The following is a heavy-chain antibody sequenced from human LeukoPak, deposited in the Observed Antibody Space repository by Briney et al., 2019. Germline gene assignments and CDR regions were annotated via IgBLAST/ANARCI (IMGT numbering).Heavy chain of an antibody. Sequence: SETLSLTCAVYGGSLSGYYWSWIRQPPGKGLEWIGEINHSGSTNYNPSLKSRVTISVDTSKNQFSLKLSSVTAADTAVYYCARGHRLSGRRPPIDYWGQGTLVTASS. CDR2: INHSGST. CDR3: ARGHRLSGRRPPIDY. J-gene: IGHJ4*02. CDR1: GGSLSGYY. D-gene: IGHD3-9*01. V-gene: IGHV4-34*01.